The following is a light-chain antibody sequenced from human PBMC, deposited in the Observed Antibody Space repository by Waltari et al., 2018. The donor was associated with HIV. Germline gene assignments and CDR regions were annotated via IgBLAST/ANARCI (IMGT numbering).Light chain of an antibody. CDR3: SSYTSSSTPYV. Sequence: QAALPHPAPVCGSPGQPITLSCSGSSSDVGGYHYVPCYHQHPGKAHKLMIYEVSNRPSGVYNRFSGSKSGNTASLTISGLEAEDEADYYCSSYTSSSTPYVFGTGTKVTVL. V-gene: IGLV2-14*01. CDR2: EVS. CDR1: SSDVGGYHY. J-gene: IGLJ1*01.